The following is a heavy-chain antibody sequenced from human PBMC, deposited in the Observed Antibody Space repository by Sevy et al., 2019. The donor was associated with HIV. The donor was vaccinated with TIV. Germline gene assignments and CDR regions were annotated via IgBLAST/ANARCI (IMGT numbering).Heavy chain of an antibody. CDR3: ARDGCGELWPENFDY. CDR2: IYTSGST. J-gene: IGHJ4*02. D-gene: IGHD3-16*01. V-gene: IGHV4-4*07. CDR1: GGSISSYY. Sequence: GSLRLSCTVSGGSISSYYWSWIRQPAGKGLEWIGRIYTSGSTNYNPSLKSRVTMSVDTSKNQFSLKLSSVTAADTAVYYCARDGCGELWPENFDYWGQGTLVTVSS.